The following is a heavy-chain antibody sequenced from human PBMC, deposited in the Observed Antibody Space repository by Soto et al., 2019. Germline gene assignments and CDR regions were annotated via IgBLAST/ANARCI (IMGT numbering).Heavy chain of an antibody. V-gene: IGHV3-33*01. CDR1: GFTFSSYG. D-gene: IGHD2-15*01. Sequence: GGSLRLSCAASGFTFSSYGMHWVRQAPGKGLEWVAVIWYDGSNKYYADSVKGRFTISRDNSKNTLYLQMNSLRAEDTAVYYCARDPIGYCSGGSCYQPIYYYYYGMDVWGQGTTVTVSS. J-gene: IGHJ6*02. CDR2: IWYDGSNK. CDR3: ARDPIGYCSGGSCYQPIYYYYYGMDV.